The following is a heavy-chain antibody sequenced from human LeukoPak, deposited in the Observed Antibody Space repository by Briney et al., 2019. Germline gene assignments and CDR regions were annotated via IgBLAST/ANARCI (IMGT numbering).Heavy chain of an antibody. CDR2: ISGSGGST. D-gene: IGHD3-10*01. V-gene: IGHV3-23*01. CDR1: GFTFSSYA. J-gene: IGHJ4*02. CDR3: AKDPRTWFGELLSPSYFDY. Sequence: GGSLRLSCAASGFTFSSYAKNWVRQAPGKGLEWVSGISGSGGSTYFADSVKGRFTISRDNSKNTLYLQMNSLRAEDTAVYYCAKDPRTWFGELLSPSYFDYWGLGTLVTVSS.